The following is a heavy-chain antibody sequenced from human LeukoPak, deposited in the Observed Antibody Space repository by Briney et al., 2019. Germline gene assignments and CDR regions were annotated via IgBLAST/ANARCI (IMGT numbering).Heavy chain of an antibody. J-gene: IGHJ4*02. CDR1: GYTFTSYG. Sequence: GASVKVSCKASGYTFTSYGISWVRQAPGQGLEWMGWISAYNGNTNYAQKLQGRVTMTTDTSTSTAYMELRSLRSEDTAVYYCASGSVWSGYYRASGPMERWGQGTLVTVSS. CDR2: ISAYNGNT. V-gene: IGHV1-18*01. CDR3: ASGSVWSGYYRASGPMER. D-gene: IGHD3-3*01.